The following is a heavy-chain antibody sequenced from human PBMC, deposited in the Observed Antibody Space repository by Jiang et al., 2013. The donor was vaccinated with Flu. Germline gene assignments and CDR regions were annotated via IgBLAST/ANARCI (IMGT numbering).Heavy chain of an antibody. V-gene: IGHV3-23*01. CDR2: ISGSGGST. CDR1: GFTFSGYA. D-gene: IGHD3-16*02. CDR3: AKLVTFGGVIAHFDY. Sequence: PGGSLRLSCAASGFTFSGYAMSWVRQAPGKGLEWVSAISGSGGSTYYADSVKGRFTISRDNSKNTLYLQMNSLRAEDTAVYYCAKLVTFGGVIAHFDYWGQGTLVTVSS. J-gene: IGHJ4*02.